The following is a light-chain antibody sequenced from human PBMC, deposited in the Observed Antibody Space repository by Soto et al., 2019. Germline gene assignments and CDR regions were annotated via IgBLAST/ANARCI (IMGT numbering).Light chain of an antibody. CDR3: QSYDSSLSGV. V-gene: IGLV1-40*01. CDR2: GNS. J-gene: IGLJ1*01. Sequence: QSVLTQPPSVSGAPGQRVTISCTGSSSNIGAGYDVHWYQQFPGTAPKLIIYGNSNRPSGVPDRFSGSKSGTSASLAITGLQAEDEADYYCQSYDSSLSGVFGSGTKVTVL. CDR1: SSNIGAGYD.